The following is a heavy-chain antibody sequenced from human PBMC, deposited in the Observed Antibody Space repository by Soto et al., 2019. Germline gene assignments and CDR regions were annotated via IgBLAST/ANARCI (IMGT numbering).Heavy chain of an antibody. CDR2: ISSSSDVI. J-gene: IGHJ4*02. V-gene: IGHV3-48*03. D-gene: IGHD1-26*01. CDR3: AKDLGSYLSPAFDY. Sequence: GGSLRLSCAASGFSFSRFEMNWVRQAPGKGLEWVSYISSSSDVIYYADSVKGRFTISRDNAKSSLYLQMSSLRAEDTAVYFCAKDLGSYLSPAFDYWGLGTLVTVSS. CDR1: GFSFSRFE.